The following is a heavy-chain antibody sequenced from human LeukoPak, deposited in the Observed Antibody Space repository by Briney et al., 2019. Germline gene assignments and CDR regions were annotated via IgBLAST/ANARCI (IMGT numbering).Heavy chain of an antibody. CDR1: GFTFSSYS. J-gene: IGHJ4*02. Sequence: PGGSLRLSCAASGFTFSSYSMNWVRQAPGMGLEWVSSISSSSSYIYYADSAKGRFTISRDNAKNSLYLQMNSLRAEDTAVYYCASVAKAVAGTLDYWGQGTLVTVSS. CDR2: ISSSSSYI. CDR3: ASVAKAVAGTLDY. V-gene: IGHV3-21*01. D-gene: IGHD6-19*01.